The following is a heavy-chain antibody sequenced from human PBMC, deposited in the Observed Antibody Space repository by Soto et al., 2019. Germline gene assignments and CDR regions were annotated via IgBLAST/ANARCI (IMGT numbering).Heavy chain of an antibody. CDR1: GYGFSNYW. CDR2: IFPADSDT. D-gene: IGHD2-15*01. Sequence: PGESLKISGKGSGYGFSNYWIAWVRQMPGKGLEWMGIIFPADSDTKYSPSFQGQVTISADKSISTAYLQWSSLKASDTAMYYCASSVVVPSTMNYFDYWGQGSLVTVSS. V-gene: IGHV5-51*01. J-gene: IGHJ4*02. CDR3: ASSVVVPSTMNYFDY.